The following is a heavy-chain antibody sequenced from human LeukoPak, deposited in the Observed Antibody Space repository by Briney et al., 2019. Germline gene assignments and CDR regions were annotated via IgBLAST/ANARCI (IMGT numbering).Heavy chain of an antibody. V-gene: IGHV3-15*01. CDR2: IKRQSDGATT. D-gene: IGHD1-26*01. Sequence: PGGSLRLSCAASGFSFSNAWMSWVRQVPGTGLEWVGRIKRQSDGATTEYAAPVKDRFTISRDNSKKTLYLQMNNLKTEDTAVYYCTSASYDSGSDMHVWGKGTTVTVSS. CDR3: TSASYDSGSDMHV. J-gene: IGHJ6*03. CDR1: GFSFSNAW.